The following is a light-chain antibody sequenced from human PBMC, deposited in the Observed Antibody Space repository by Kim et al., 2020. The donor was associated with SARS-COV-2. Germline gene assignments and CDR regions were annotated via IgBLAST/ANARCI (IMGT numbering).Light chain of an antibody. Sequence: EVVLTQSPGTLSLSPGERATLSCRASQSVFSNYLAWFQLKPGRAPRLLIYGASTRATGIPDRFSGSGSGTDFTLTISRLELEDFAVYYCHQYGSSPWTFGQGTKVDIK. J-gene: IGKJ1*01. CDR3: HQYGSSPWT. V-gene: IGKV3-20*01. CDR2: GAS. CDR1: QSVFSNY.